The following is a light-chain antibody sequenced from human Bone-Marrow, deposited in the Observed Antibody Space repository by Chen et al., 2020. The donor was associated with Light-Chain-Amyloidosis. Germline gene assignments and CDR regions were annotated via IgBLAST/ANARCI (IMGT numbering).Light chain of an antibody. V-gene: IGLV3-21*02. J-gene: IGLJ3*02. CDR2: DDS. CDR3: QVWDRSSDRPV. CDR1: NIGSTS. Sequence: SYVLPQPSSVPVAPGQTATIACWGNNIGSTSVHWYQQTPGQAPLLVVYDDSVRPSGIPERLSGSNSGNTATLTISRVEAGDEADYYCQVWDRSSDRPVFGGGTKLTVL.